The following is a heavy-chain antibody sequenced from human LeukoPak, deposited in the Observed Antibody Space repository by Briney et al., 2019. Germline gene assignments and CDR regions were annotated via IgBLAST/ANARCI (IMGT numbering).Heavy chain of an antibody. CDR2: ISYDGSNK. V-gene: IGHV3-30-3*01. J-gene: IGHJ4*02. Sequence: GGSLRLSCAGSGFAFSSYAMHWVRQAPDKGLEWVAVISYDGSNKYYADSVKGRFTISRDNSKNTLYLQMNSLRAEDTAVYYCARDFWFGELRYYFDYWGQGTLVTVSS. D-gene: IGHD3-10*01. CDR3: ARDFWFGELRYYFDY. CDR1: GFAFSSYA.